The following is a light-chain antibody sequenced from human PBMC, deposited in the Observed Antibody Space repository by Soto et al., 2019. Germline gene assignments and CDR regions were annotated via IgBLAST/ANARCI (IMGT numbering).Light chain of an antibody. V-gene: IGKV1-5*03. CDR2: KAS. J-gene: IGKJ1*01. CDR3: QQYHSFSRT. Sequence: DIQMTQSPSTLSASVGDRVTITCRASQSISSWLAWYQQKPGKAPKPLIYKASSLESGVPSRFSGSGSGTEFTLTSSSLQPDDFATYYCQQYHSFSRTFGPGTKVEI. CDR1: QSISSW.